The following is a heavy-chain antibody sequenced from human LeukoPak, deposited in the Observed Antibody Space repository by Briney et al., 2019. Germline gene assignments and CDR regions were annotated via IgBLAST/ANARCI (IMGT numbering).Heavy chain of an antibody. V-gene: IGHV4-34*01. Sequence: PSETLSLTXAVYGGSFSGYYWSWIRQPPGKGLEWIGEINHSGSTNYNPSLKSRVTMSVDTSKNQFSMKLSSVTAADTAVYYCARDETTPLPGAYWGQGTLVTVSS. CDR1: GGSFSGYY. CDR2: INHSGST. CDR3: ARDETTPLPGAY. D-gene: IGHD4-17*01. J-gene: IGHJ4*02.